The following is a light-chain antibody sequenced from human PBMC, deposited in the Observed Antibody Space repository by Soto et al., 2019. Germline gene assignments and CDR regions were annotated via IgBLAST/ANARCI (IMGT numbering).Light chain of an antibody. V-gene: IGKV1-33*01. Sequence: DIQMTQSPSSLSASVGDRVTITCQASQDINNYLNWYQQKPGKAPKLLIHDASNLETGVPSRFSGSGSGTEFTLTISSLQPDDFATYYCQQYNSYWWTFGQGTKVDIK. J-gene: IGKJ1*01. CDR2: DAS. CDR1: QDINNY. CDR3: QQYNSYWWT.